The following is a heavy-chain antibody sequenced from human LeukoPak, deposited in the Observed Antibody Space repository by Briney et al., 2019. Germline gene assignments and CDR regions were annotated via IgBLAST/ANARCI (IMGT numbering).Heavy chain of an antibody. Sequence: SETLSLTCTVSGDSISSYYWRWIRQPPGKGLEWIGYIYNSGCTNYIPSLKGRVTISIDTSKNQFSLKLSSVTAAYSAVYYCARLTRLSTSPDRYYLDYWGQGTLVTVSS. CDR2: IYNSGCT. J-gene: IGHJ4*02. V-gene: IGHV4-4*09. CDR1: GDSISSYY. CDR3: ARLTRLSTSPDRYYLDY. D-gene: IGHD6-6*01.